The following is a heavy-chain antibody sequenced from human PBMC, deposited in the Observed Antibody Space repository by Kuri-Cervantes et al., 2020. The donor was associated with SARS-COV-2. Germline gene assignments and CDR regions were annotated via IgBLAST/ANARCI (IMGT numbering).Heavy chain of an antibody. V-gene: IGHV5-51*01. CDR2: IFPGDSDT. J-gene: IGHJ4*02. Sequence: GESLKISCKGSGYSFISYWIGWVRQMPGKGLEWMGIIFPGDSDTTYSPSFQGQVTISADKSIGTAYLQWGSLKASDTAMYYCARHLGWELPSDYWGQGTLVTVSS. CDR3: ARHLGWELPSDY. D-gene: IGHD1-26*01. CDR1: GYSFISYW.